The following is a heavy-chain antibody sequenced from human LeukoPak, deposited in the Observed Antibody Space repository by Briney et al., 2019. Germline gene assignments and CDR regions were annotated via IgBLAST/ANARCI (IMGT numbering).Heavy chain of an antibody. CDR1: GGSFSGYY. CDR3: ARVSFGNYDYVWGSYRYTYYFDY. V-gene: IGHV4-34*01. J-gene: IGHJ4*02. CDR2: INHSGST. D-gene: IGHD3-16*02. Sequence: PSETLSLTCAVYGGSFSGYYWSWIRQPPGKGLEWIGEINHSGSTNYNPSLKSRVTISVDTSKNHFSLKLSSVTAADTAVYYCARVSFGNYDYVWGSYRYTYYFDYWGQGTLVTVSS.